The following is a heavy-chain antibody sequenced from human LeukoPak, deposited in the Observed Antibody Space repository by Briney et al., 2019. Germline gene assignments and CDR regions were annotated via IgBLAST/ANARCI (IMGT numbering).Heavy chain of an antibody. CDR3: ARKAPKKGWFDP. V-gene: IGHV4-4*09. J-gene: IGHJ5*02. CDR2: THPSGNT. CDR1: GGSNNSYY. Sequence: SETLSLTCTVSGGSNNSYYWSWIRQPPGKGLEWIGYTHPSGNTNYSLSLKSRVTISIDTSRNQFSLKLSSVTAADTAVYYCARKAPKKGWFDPWGQGTLVTVSS.